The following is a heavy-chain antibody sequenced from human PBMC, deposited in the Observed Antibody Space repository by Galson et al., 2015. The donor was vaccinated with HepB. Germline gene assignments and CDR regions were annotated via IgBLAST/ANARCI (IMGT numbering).Heavy chain of an antibody. Sequence: SLRLSCAASGFTFSSYWMSWVRQAPGKGLEWVANIRQDGTEQYYVDSVKGRLTISRDNIKNSLFLQMNSLRAEDTAVYYCARLVGRYGFFHYFDSWGQGTLVTVSS. J-gene: IGHJ4*02. CDR3: ARLVGRYGFFHYFDS. CDR1: GFTFSSYW. V-gene: IGHV3-7*01. D-gene: IGHD5-18*01. CDR2: IRQDGTEQ.